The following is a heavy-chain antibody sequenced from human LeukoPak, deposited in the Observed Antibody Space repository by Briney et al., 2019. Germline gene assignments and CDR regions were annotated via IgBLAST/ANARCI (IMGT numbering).Heavy chain of an antibody. CDR2: ISGSGGST. V-gene: IGHV3-23*01. J-gene: IGHJ5*02. CDR3: ARGQGATVPQVGKNWFDP. Sequence: QSGGSLRLSCAASGFTLSNYAMNWVRQAPGKGLEWVSTISGSGGSTYYADSVKGRFTISRDNSKNTLYLQMNSLRAEDTAVYYCARGQGATVPQVGKNWFDPWGQGTRVTVSS. D-gene: IGHD1-26*01. CDR1: GFTLSNYA.